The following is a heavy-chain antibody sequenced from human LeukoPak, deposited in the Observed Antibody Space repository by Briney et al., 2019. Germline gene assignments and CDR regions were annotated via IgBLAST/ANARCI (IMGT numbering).Heavy chain of an antibody. CDR2: IKEDGGEK. CDR3: ARDDNWSHDS. J-gene: IGHJ4*02. CDR1: GFTFRTYW. D-gene: IGHD1-1*01. Sequence: GGSLRLSCAASGFTFRTYWMRWVRQAPGKGLEWVANIKEDGGEKYYEDPVKGRFTISRDNAKNSLYLQMSSLRAEDTAVYYCARDDNWSHDSWGQGTLVTVSS. V-gene: IGHV3-7*04.